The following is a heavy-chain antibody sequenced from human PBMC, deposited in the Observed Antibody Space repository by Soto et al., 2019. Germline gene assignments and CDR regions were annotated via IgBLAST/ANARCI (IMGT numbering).Heavy chain of an antibody. CDR3: ANDRKAMPAYQLLLYYFDY. CDR1: GFTFSSYA. J-gene: IGHJ4*02. CDR2: ISGSGGST. V-gene: IGHV3-23*01. D-gene: IGHD2-2*01. Sequence: EVQLLESGGGLVQPGGSLRLSCAASGFTFSSYAMSWVRQAPGTGLEWVSAISGSGGSTYYADSVKGRFTISRDNSKNTLYMQKNSLSAEDTAVYYWANDRKAMPAYQLLLYYFDYWGQGTRVTVSS.